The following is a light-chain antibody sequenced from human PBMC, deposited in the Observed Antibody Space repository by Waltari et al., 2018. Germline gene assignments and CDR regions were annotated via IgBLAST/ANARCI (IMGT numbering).Light chain of an antibody. CDR3: QRNSGCPPTT. CDR1: LSVSRA. Sequence: CRARLSVSRALAWYQQKPGQAPMLLIYYASNRATGMPAGFSGGVSGTDFTLTISSLGPEHSALGYCQRNSGCPPTTFGQGTKVEIE. V-gene: IGKV3-11*01. J-gene: IGKJ1*01. CDR2: YAS.